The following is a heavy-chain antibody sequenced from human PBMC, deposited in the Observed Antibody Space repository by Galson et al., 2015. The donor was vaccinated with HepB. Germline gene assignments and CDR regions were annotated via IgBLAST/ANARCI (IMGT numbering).Heavy chain of an antibody. J-gene: IGHJ4*02. CDR1: GYSFTSYW. CDR2: IDPSDSYT. V-gene: IGHV5-10-1*01. Sequence: QSGAEVKKPGESLRISCKGSGYSFTSYWISWVRQMPGKGLEWMGRIDPSDSYTNYSPSFQGHVTISADKSISTAYLQWSSLKASDTAMYYCAGQEKYYDGSGSYYNPDYWGQGTLVTVAS. D-gene: IGHD3-10*01. CDR3: AGQEKYYDGSGSYYNPDY.